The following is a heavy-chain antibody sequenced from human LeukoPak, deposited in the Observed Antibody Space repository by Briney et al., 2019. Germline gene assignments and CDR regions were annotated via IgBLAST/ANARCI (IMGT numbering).Heavy chain of an antibody. CDR3: ASSIAAAGTPYYFDY. CDR2: IFPGDSDT. CDR1: GYSFTSYW. D-gene: IGHD6-13*01. Sequence: GESLKISCKGSGYSFTSYWIGWVRQMPGKGLEWMGIIFPGDSDTRYSPSFQGQVTISADKSITTAYLQWSSLKASDTAMYYCASSIAAAGTPYYFDYWGQGTLVTVSS. J-gene: IGHJ4*02. V-gene: IGHV5-51*01.